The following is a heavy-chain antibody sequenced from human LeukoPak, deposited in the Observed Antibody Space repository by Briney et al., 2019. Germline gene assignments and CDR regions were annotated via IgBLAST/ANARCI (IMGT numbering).Heavy chain of an antibody. D-gene: IGHD5-18*01. CDR1: GGSLSSYY. CDR2: IYYSGST. J-gene: IGHJ4*02. CDR3: ARGYSYGSYYFDY. Sequence: SETLSLTCTVSGGSLSSYYWSWIRQPPGKGLEWIGYIYYSGSTNNNPSLKSRVTISVVTSKNQFSMKLSSVTAADTAIYYCARGYSYGSYYFDYWGQGTLVTVSS. V-gene: IGHV4-59*01.